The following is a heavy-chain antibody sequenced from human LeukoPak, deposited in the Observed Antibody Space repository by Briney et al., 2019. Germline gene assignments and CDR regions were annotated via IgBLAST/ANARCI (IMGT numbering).Heavy chain of an antibody. CDR3: ARGQAGGRWLQVGWFDP. V-gene: IGHV4-39*07. Sequence: PSETLSLTCNVSGGSISSSSYYWGWIRQPPGKGLEWIGSIYYSGSTYYNPSLKSRVTISVDTSKNQFSLKLSSVTAADTAVYYCARGQAGGRWLQVGWFDPWGQGTLVTVSS. CDR1: GGSISSSSYY. D-gene: IGHD5-24*01. CDR2: IYYSGST. J-gene: IGHJ5*02.